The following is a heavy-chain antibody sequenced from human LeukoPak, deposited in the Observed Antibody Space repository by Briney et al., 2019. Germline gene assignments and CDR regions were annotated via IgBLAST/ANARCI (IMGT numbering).Heavy chain of an antibody. CDR3: ATAKWYSSSWYGYYYYYMDV. Sequence: SVKVSCKASGGTFSSYAISWVRQAPGQGLEWMGGIIPIFGTANYAQKFQGRVTITAGESTSTAYMELSSLRSEDTAVYYCATAKWYSSSWYGYYYYYMDVWGKGTTVTVSS. CDR2: IIPIFGTA. V-gene: IGHV1-69*13. D-gene: IGHD6-13*01. J-gene: IGHJ6*03. CDR1: GGTFSSYA.